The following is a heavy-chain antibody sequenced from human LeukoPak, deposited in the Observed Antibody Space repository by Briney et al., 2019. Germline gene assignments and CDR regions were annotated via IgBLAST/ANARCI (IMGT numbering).Heavy chain of an antibody. J-gene: IGHJ6*02. Sequence: GGSLRLSCAASGFTFSNAWMSWVRQAPGKGLEWAGRIKSKADGGATAYAAPVKGRFTISRDGSKNTLYLQMNSLKTEDTAVYYCTTDPRLSRSSWYVRSYYYYGMDVWRQGTTLTVSS. V-gene: IGHV3-15*01. CDR3: TTDPRLSRSSWYVRSYYYYGMDV. D-gene: IGHD6-13*01. CDR2: IKSKADGGAT. CDR1: GFTFSNAW.